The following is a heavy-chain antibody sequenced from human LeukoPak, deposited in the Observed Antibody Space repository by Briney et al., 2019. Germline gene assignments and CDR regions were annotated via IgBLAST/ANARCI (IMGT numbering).Heavy chain of an antibody. CDR2: INPNSGGT. CDR3: AGHYGSGSYYFDY. J-gene: IGHJ4*02. V-gene: IGHV1-2*02. D-gene: IGHD3-10*01. CDR1: GYTFTGYY. Sequence: ASVKVSCKASGYTFTGYYMHWVRQAPGQGLEWMGWINPNSGGTNYAQKFQGRVTMTRDTSISTAYMELSRLRSDDTAVYYCAGHYGSGSYYFDYWGQGTLVTVSS.